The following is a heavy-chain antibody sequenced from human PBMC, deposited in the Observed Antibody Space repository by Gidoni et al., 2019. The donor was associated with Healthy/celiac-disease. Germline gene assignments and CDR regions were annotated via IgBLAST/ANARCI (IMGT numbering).Heavy chain of an antibody. CDR1: GFTFSSYG. Sequence: QVQLVDSVGGVVQPERSLRLSCAASGFTFSSYGMHWVRQAPGKGLEWVAVISYDGSNKYYADSVKGRFTISRDNSKNTLYLQMNSLRAEDTAVYYCAKEPSVDIMYYFDYWGQGTLVTVSS. J-gene: IGHJ4*02. CDR3: AKEPSVDIMYYFDY. D-gene: IGHD3-16*01. V-gene: IGHV3-30*18. CDR2: ISYDGSNK.